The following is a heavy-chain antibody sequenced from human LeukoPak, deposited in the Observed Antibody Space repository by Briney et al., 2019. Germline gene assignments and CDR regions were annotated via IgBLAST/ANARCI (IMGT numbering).Heavy chain of an antibody. Sequence: PGGSLRLSCAASGFTFSSYAMSWVRQAPGKGLEWVSAISGSGGSTYYADSVKGRLTISRDNSKNTLYRQMNSLRAEDTAVYYCAKDHLGGNDYWGQGTLVTVSS. CDR3: AKDHLGGNDY. CDR2: ISGSGGST. CDR1: GFTFSSYA. J-gene: IGHJ4*02. V-gene: IGHV3-23*01. D-gene: IGHD3-16*01.